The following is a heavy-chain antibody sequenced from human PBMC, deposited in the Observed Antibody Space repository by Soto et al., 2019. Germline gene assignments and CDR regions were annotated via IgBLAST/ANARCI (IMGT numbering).Heavy chain of an antibody. Sequence: QVQLVQSGAEVKKPVASVKVSCKASGYTFTSYYMHWVRQAPGQGLEWMGIINPSGGSTSYAQKFQGRVTMTRDTSTSTVYMERSSLRSEDTAVYYCARGYCSGGSCALGWAGAFDIWGQGTMVTVSS. CDR3: ARGYCSGGSCALGWAGAFDI. J-gene: IGHJ3*02. CDR1: GYTFTSYY. CDR2: INPSGGST. V-gene: IGHV1-46*03. D-gene: IGHD2-15*01.